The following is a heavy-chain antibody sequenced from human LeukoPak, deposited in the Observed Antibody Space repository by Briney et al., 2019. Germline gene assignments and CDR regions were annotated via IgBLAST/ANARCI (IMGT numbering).Heavy chain of an antibody. D-gene: IGHD3-10*01. V-gene: IGHV3-23*01. CDR3: AKDNAYYYADY. CDR1: GFTFDNYA. CDR2: ISGGGYAT. J-gene: IGHJ4*02. Sequence: GGSLRLSCAASGFTFDNYAMGWVRQFPGKGLEWVSLISGGGYATKYAASVRGRFTISRDNSKNTLSLQMNSLRAEDTAVYYCAKDNAYYYADYWGQGTLVTVSS.